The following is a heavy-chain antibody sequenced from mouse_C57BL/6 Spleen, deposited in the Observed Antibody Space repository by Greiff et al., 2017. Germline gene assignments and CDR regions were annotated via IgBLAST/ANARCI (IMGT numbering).Heavy chain of an antibody. CDR1: GYTFTSYW. V-gene: IGHV1-55*01. CDR2: IYPGSGST. J-gene: IGHJ1*03. Sequence: LQQPGASVKMSCKASGYTFTSYWITWVKQRPGQGLEWIGDIYPGSGSTNYNEKFKSKATLTVDTSSSTAYMQLSSLTSEDSAVYYCALYGNWYFDVWGTGTTVTVSS. D-gene: IGHD2-1*01. CDR3: ALYGNWYFDV.